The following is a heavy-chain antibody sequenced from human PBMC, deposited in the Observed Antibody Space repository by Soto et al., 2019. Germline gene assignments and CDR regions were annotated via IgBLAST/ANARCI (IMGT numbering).Heavy chain of an antibody. D-gene: IGHD2-8*01. CDR2: INPKSGGT. Sequence: SVKASCKDSGYTFTDYYLHWVRQAPGQGLEWMGRINPKSGGTGTAQKFLDRVTMTADTSISTAYMEMRSLRSDDTALYYCARSYEEVQSWTNGVCNDLGGYAMCVWG. V-gene: IGHV1-2*02. CDR3: ARSYEEVQSWTNGVCNDLGGYAMCV. J-gene: IGHJ6*02. CDR1: GYTFTDYY.